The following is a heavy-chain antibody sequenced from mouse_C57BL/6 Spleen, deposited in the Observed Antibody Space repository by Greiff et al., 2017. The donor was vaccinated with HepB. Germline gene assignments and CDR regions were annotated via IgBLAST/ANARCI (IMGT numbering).Heavy chain of an antibody. CDR2: ISSGGDYI. D-gene: IGHD2-1*01. J-gene: IGHJ4*01. V-gene: IGHV5-9-1*02. CDR1: GFTFSSYA. CDR3: TRDPHYGNYAMDY. Sequence: EVKLMESGEGLVKPGGSLKLSCAASGFTFSSYAMSWVRQTPEKRLEWVAYISSGGDYIYYADTVKGRFTISRDNARNTLYLQMSSLKSEDTAMYYCTRDPHYGNYAMDYWGQGTSVTVSS.